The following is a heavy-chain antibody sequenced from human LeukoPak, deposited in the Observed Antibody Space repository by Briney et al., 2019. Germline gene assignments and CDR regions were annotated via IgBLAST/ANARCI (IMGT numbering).Heavy chain of an antibody. CDR3: ARDTGSSWYNWFDP. Sequence: SETLSLTCTVSGYSISSGYYWGWIRQPPGKGLEWIGSIYHSGSTYYNPSLKSRVTISVDTSKNQFSLQLNSVTPEDTAVYYCARDTGSSWYNWFDPWGQGTLVTVSS. D-gene: IGHD6-13*01. CDR1: GYSISSGYY. CDR2: IYHSGST. J-gene: IGHJ5*02. V-gene: IGHV4-38-2*02.